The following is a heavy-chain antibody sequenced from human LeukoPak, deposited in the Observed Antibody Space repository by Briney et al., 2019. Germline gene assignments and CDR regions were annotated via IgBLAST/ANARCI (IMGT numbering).Heavy chain of an antibody. CDR3: ARGDIVGAIDY. Sequence: GASVKVSCKASGYTFTGYYMHWVRQAPGQGLEWMGIINPSGGSTSYAQKFQGRVTMTRDMSTSTVYMELSSLRSEDTAVYYCARGDIVGAIDYWGQGTLVTVSS. CDR2: INPSGGST. J-gene: IGHJ4*02. V-gene: IGHV1-46*01. CDR1: GYTFTGYY. D-gene: IGHD1-26*01.